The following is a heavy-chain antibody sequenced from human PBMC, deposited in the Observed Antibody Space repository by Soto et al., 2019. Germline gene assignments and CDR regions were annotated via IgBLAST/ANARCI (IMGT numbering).Heavy chain of an antibody. CDR2: IYYTGST. D-gene: IGHD6-6*01. CDR1: GASVSSDNYY. Sequence: SETLSLTCAVSGASVSSDNYYWSWIRLPPGKGLEWIGYIYYTGSTTYNPSLKSRVTISVDTSKNQFSLKLTSVTAADTAIYYCARAGRYTSSYWGQGTLVTVSS. J-gene: IGHJ4*02. V-gene: IGHV4-61*01. CDR3: ARAGRYTSSY.